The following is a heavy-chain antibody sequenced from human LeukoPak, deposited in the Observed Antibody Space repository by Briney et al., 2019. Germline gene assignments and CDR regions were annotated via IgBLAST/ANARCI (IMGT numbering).Heavy chain of an antibody. J-gene: IGHJ6*03. CDR3: VKDRRDGYYYMDV. Sequence: PGGSLRLSCAASGFRFDDYTMHWVRQAPGKSLEWVSPLSWDSVVIDHADSVKGRFTISRGKAKNTLYLQMNSLRTEDSALYYCVKDRRDGYYYMDVWGKGTAVTVSS. D-gene: IGHD5-24*01. CDR1: GFRFDDYT. CDR2: LSWDSVVI. V-gene: IGHV3-43*01.